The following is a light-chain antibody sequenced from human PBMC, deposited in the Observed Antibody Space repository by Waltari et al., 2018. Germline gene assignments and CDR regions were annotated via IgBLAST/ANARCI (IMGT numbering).Light chain of an antibody. CDR3: QQRNSYPIT. CDR1: QGIGNY. CDR2: TAS. Sequence: DIQLTQSPSFLSASVGDRVTITCRSSQGIGNYLAWYQQKAGKAPKLLIHTASTLQGGVLSRFSGSGSGTEFTLTISSLQPEDFATYYCQQRNSYPITFGQGTRLEIK. V-gene: IGKV1-9*01. J-gene: IGKJ5*01.